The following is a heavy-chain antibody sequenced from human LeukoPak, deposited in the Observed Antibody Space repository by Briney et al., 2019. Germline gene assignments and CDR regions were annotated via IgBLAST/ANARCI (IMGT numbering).Heavy chain of an antibody. J-gene: IGHJ6*02. V-gene: IGHV4-59*11. CDR1: GGSISSHY. CDR3: ARSIGLTGGGVDV. Sequence: SETLSLTCTVSGGSISSHYWSWIRQPPGKGLEWIGYIYYSGSTNYNPSLKSRVTISVDTSKNQFSLKLSSVTAADTAVYYCARSIGLTGGGVDVWGQGTAVTVSS. CDR2: IYYSGST. D-gene: IGHD3-9*01.